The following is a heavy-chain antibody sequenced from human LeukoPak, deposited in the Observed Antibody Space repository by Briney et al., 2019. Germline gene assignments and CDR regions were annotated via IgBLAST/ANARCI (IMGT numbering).Heavy chain of an antibody. D-gene: IGHD4-11*01. V-gene: IGHV1-18*01. Sequence: EASVKVSCKASGYTFTSYDINWVRQAPGQGLEWMGWISAYNGNTNYAQKLQGRVSMTTDTSTSTAYMELRSLRSDDTAVYYCARDPLTDHLPVPDAFDFWGQGTMVTVSS. CDR2: ISAYNGNT. CDR1: GYTFTSYD. J-gene: IGHJ3*01. CDR3: ARDPLTDHLPVPDAFDF.